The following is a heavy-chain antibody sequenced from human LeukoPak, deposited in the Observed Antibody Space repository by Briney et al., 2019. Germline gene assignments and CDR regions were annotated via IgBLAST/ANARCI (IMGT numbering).Heavy chain of an antibody. CDR3: AKGQWERESAFDI. CDR1: GFTFSSYG. J-gene: IGHJ3*02. V-gene: IGHV3-30*02. Sequence: GGSLRLSCAASGFTFSSYGMHWVRQAPGKGLEWVAFIRYDGSNKYYADSVKGRFTISRDNFKNTLYLQMNSLRAEDTAVYYCAKGQWERESAFDIWGQGTMVTVSS. CDR2: IRYDGSNK. D-gene: IGHD1-26*01.